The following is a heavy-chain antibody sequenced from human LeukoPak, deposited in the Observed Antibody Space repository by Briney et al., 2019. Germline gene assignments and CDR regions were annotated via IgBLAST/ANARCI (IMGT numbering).Heavy chain of an antibody. D-gene: IGHD5-24*01. CDR2: INHSGST. Sequence: SETLSLTCAVYGGSFSGYYWSWIRQPPGKGLEWIGEINHSGSTNYNPSLKSRVTISVDTSKNQFSLKLSSVTAADTAVYYCARQPRRWLQSPLDYFDYWGQGTLVTVSS. V-gene: IGHV4-34*01. CDR3: ARQPRRWLQSPLDYFDY. J-gene: IGHJ4*02. CDR1: GGSFSGYY.